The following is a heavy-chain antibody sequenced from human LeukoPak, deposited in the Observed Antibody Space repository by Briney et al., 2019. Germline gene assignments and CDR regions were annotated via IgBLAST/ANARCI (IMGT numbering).Heavy chain of an antibody. V-gene: IGHV4-34*01. CDR1: GGSFSGYY. D-gene: IGHD5-12*01. CDR2: INHSGST. J-gene: IGHJ3*01. CDR3: ARGGGGRWLQLRPAFDV. Sequence: SETLSLTCAVYGGSFSGYYWSWIRQPPGKGLEWIGEINHSGSTNYNPSLKSRVTISVDTSKNQFSLKLSSVTAADTAVYYCARGGGGRWLQLRPAFDVWAKGQWSPSLQ.